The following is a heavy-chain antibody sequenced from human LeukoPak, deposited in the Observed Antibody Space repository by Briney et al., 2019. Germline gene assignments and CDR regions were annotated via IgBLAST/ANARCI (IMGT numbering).Heavy chain of an antibody. CDR3: AKDLKWNDGIILFDY. Sequence: PGGSLRLSCAASGFTFSSYAMSWVRQAPGKGLEWVSGISGSGGGTYYADSVKGRFTISRDNSKNTLYLQMNSLRAEDTAVYYCAKDLKWNDGIILFDYWGQGTLVTVSS. V-gene: IGHV3-23*01. CDR1: GFTFSSYA. J-gene: IGHJ4*02. CDR2: ISGSGGGT. D-gene: IGHD1-1*01.